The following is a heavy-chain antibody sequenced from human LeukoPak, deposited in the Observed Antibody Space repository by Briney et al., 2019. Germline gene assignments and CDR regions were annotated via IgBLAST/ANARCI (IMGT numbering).Heavy chain of an antibody. CDR2: IIPIFGTA. V-gene: IGHV1-69*13. CDR3: ARGRGYSGYPGVKYDSSGYPLGY. CDR1: GGTFSSYA. Sequence: GASVKVSCKASGGTFSSYAISWVRQAPGQGLEWMGGIIPIFGTANYAQKFQGRVTITADESTSTAYMELSSLRSEDTAVYYCARGRGYSGYPGVKYDSSGYPLGYWGQGTLVTVSS. D-gene: IGHD3-22*01. J-gene: IGHJ4*02.